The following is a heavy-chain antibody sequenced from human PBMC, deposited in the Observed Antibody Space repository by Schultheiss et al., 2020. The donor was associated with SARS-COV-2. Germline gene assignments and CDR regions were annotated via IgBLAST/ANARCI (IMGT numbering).Heavy chain of an antibody. CDR2: ISASGGST. D-gene: IGHD3-22*01. CDR3: AREYYYDSSGYYYVYDY. CDR1: EFTFSSYA. V-gene: IGHV3-23*01. J-gene: IGHJ4*02. Sequence: GGSLRLSCAASEFTFSSYAITWVRQAPGKGLQWVSSISASGGSTYYADSVKGRFTISRDNSKNTIYLQMNSLRTEDTAVYYCAREYYYDSSGYYYVYDYWGQGTLVTVSS.